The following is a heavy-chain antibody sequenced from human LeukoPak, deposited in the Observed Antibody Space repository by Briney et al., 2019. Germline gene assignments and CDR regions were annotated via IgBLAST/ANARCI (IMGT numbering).Heavy chain of an antibody. J-gene: IGHJ4*02. CDR3: ARARYSSSWDFDY. CDR1: GGSISGYY. D-gene: IGHD6-13*01. CDR2: ISTSGST. V-gene: IGHV4-4*07. Sequence: SETLSLTCTVSGGSISGYYWNWIRQPAAKGLEWLGRISTSGSTNYSPSLKSRVTMSIDTSKNQFSLKLSSVTAADTAVYYCARARYSSSWDFDYWGQGTLVTVSS.